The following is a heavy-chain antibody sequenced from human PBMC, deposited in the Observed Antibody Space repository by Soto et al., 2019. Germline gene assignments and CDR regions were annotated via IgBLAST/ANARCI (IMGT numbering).Heavy chain of an antibody. CDR3: ARFQSIAGLYYGMDV. J-gene: IGHJ6*02. V-gene: IGHV4-59*12. Sequence: SETLSLTCTVSGGSISSYYWSWIRQPPGKGLEWIGYIYYSGSTNYNPSLKSRVTISVDTSKNQFSLKLSSVTAADTAVYYCARFQSIAGLYYGMDVCGQGPTVPVS. CDR1: GGSISSYY. D-gene: IGHD6-6*01. CDR2: IYYSGST.